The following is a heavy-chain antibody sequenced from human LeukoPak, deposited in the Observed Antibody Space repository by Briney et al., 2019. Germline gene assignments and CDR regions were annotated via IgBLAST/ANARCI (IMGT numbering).Heavy chain of an antibody. Sequence: ASVKVSCKASGGTFSSYAVTWMRQAPGQGLEWIGGIIPIFGTTNYAQNFQGRVTITADESTRTAYMELSSLRSGDTAVYYCARSMTSYVFDYWGQGTLVTVSS. CDR3: ARSMTSYVFDY. CDR2: IIPIFGTT. D-gene: IGHD3-9*01. J-gene: IGHJ4*02. CDR1: GGTFSSYA. V-gene: IGHV1-69*01.